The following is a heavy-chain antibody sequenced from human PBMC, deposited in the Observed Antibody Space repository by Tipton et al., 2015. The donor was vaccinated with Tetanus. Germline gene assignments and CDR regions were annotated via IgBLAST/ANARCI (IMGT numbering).Heavy chain of an antibody. CDR2: INHSRST. D-gene: IGHD6-19*01. CDR1: GGSFSGYY. CDR3: ARVEEIAVAGIRGDAFDI. J-gene: IGHJ3*02. V-gene: IGHV4-34*01. Sequence: GLVKPSETLSLTCAVYGGSFSGYYWSWIRQPPAKGLEWIGEINHSRSTNYNPSLKSRVTISVDTSKNQLSLKLSSVTAADTAVYYCARVEEIAVAGIRGDAFDIWGQGTMVTVSS.